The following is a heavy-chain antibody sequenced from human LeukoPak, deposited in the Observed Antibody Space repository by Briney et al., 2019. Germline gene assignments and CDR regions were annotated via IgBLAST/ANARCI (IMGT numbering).Heavy chain of an antibody. J-gene: IGHJ4*02. CDR1: GFSFSTYA. CDR3: AKDYGYTPYYFDY. V-gene: IGHV3-23*01. D-gene: IGHD5-18*01. CDR2: LTGSGDTT. Sequence: ESLRLSCAASGFSFSTYAMAWVRRAPGKGLQWVSTLTGSGDTTYYAESVKGRFTISRDNSKNTLYLQMNSLRVEDTAIYYCAKDYGYTPYYFDYWGQGTLVTVSS.